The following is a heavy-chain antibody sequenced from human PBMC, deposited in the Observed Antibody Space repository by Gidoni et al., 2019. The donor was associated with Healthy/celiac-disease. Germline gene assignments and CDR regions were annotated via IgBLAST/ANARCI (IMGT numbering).Heavy chain of an antibody. CDR3: ARGGEDIVVLTPGGGDAFDI. D-gene: IGHD5-12*01. CDR1: GGTFSSYA. Sequence: QVQLVQSGAEVKKPGSSVQVSCKASGGTFSSYAISWVRQAPGQGLEWMGGIIPIVGTANYAQKFQGRVTITADESTSTAYMELSSLRSEDTAVYYCARGGEDIVVLTPGGGDAFDIWGQGTMVTVSS. CDR2: IIPIVGTA. V-gene: IGHV1-69*01. J-gene: IGHJ3*02.